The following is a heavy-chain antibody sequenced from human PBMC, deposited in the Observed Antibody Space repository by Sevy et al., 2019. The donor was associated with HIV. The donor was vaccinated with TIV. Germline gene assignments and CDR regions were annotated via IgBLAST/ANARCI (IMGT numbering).Heavy chain of an antibody. CDR3: ARDSFCTGGICPMFIDH. V-gene: IGHV4-59*13. D-gene: IGHD2-15*01. CDR1: DASLTSYY. J-gene: IGHJ1*01. CDR2: IYYNGRT. Sequence: SETLSLTCTVSDASLTSYYWSWIRYSPGKGLEWIGNIYYNGRTNYNRSLKSRVIISVDTSKGQFSLRLNSVTPADTALYYCARDSFCTGGICPMFIDHWGQGILVTVSS.